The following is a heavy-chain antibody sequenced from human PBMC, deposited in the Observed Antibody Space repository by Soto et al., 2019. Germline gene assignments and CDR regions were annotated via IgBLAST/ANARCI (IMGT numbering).Heavy chain of an antibody. CDR2: INSDGSST. J-gene: IGHJ4*02. D-gene: IGHD3-3*01. CDR1: GFTFSSYW. Sequence: EVQLVESGGGLVQPGGSLRLSCAASGFTFSSYWMHWVRQAPGKGLVWVSGINSDGSSTSYADSVKGRFTISRDNAKNTLYLQMNSLRAEDTAVYFCARGDIFWTGYIYFDYWGQGTLVTVSS. CDR3: ARGDIFWTGYIYFDY. V-gene: IGHV3-74*01.